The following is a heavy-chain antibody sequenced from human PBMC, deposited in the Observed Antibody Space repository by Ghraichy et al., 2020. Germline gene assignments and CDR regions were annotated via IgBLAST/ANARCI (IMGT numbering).Heavy chain of an antibody. J-gene: IGHJ4*02. CDR2: ISGSDNYI. Sequence: GGSLRLSCAASGFTFSSYSMNWVRQAPGKGLEWVSSISGSDNYIYYADSVKGRFTISRDNAKNSLYLQMNGLRAEDTAVYYCARDRDSDYWGQGALVTVSS. CDR1: GFTFSSYS. V-gene: IGHV3-21*01. CDR3: ARDRDSDY.